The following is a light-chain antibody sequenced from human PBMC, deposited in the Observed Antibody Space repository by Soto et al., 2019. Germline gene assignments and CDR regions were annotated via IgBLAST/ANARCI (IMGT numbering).Light chain of an antibody. V-gene: IGKV3-20*01. J-gene: IGKJ5*01. CDR1: QSVSSSY. CDR3: QQYGSSPIT. Sequence: EIVLTQSPGTLSLSPGERATLSCRASQSVSSSYLAWYQQRPGQPPRILIFGASGRATGIPDRFSGSGSGTDFTLTISRLEPEDFAVYYCQQYGSSPITFGQGTRLEI. CDR2: GAS.